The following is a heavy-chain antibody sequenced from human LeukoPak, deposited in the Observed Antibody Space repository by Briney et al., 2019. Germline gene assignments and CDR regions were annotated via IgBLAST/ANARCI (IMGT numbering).Heavy chain of an antibody. D-gene: IGHD5-24*01. CDR3: ATGVEN. Sequence: NPGGSLRLSCAASGFTFSSYGMMWVRHAPGKGLEWVSSITSTSDSTYYADSVKGRFTISRDNAKNSLYLHLNTLRAEDTAVYYCATGVENWGQGTLVTVSS. CDR1: GFTFSSYG. J-gene: IGHJ4*02. V-gene: IGHV3-21*01. CDR2: ITSTSDST.